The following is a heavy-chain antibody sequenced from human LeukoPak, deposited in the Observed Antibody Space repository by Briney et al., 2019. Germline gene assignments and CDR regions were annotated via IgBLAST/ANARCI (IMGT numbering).Heavy chain of an antibody. V-gene: IGHV1-2*02. CDR3: ARVDANRYRSGWYY. CDR1: GYTFTGYY. D-gene: IGHD6-19*01. Sequence: ASVKVSCKASGYTFTGYYMHWVRQAPGQGLEWMGWINPNSGGTNYAQKFQGRVTMTRDTSISTAYMELSRLRSDDTAVYYCARVDANRYRSGWYYWGQGTLVTVSS. CDR2: INPNSGGT. J-gene: IGHJ4*02.